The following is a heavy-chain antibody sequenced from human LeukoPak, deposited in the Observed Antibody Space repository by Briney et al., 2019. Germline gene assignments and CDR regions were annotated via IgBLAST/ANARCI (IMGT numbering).Heavy chain of an antibody. D-gene: IGHD2-8*01. CDR3: ARDSGVYYPDLVFDY. CDR1: GFTLSNYP. J-gene: IGHJ4*02. Sequence: GGSLRLSCAASGFTLSNYPMHWVRQAPGKGLEWVALISYDGSNKYYGDSVEGRFTISRDNSKNTLYLQMNSLRAEDTAVYYCARDSGVYYPDLVFDYWGQGTLVTVSS. CDR2: ISYDGSNK. V-gene: IGHV3-30*04.